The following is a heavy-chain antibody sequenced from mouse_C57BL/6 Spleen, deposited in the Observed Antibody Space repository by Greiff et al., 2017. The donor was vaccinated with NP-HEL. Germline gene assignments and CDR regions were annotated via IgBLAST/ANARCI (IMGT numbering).Heavy chain of an antibody. D-gene: IGHD2-2*01. CDR3: ALSTMVTTWYFDV. CDR2: IDPSDSET. Sequence: QVQLQQPGAELVRPGSSVKLSCKASGYTFTSYWMHWVKQRPIQGLEWIGNIDPSDSETHYNQKFKDKATLTVDKSSSTAYMQLSSLTSEDSAVYYCALSTMVTTWYFDVWGTGTTVTVSS. J-gene: IGHJ1*03. CDR1: GYTFTSYW. V-gene: IGHV1-52*01.